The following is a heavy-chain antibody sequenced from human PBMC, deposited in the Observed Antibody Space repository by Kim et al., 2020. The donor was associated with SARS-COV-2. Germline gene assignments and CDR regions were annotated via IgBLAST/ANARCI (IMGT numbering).Heavy chain of an antibody. J-gene: IGHJ4*02. D-gene: IGHD5-12*01. Sequence: GGSLRLSCAASGFTFSSYGMHWVRQAPGKGLEWVAVIWYDGSNKYYADSVKGRFTISRDNSKNTLYLQMNSLRAEDTAVYYCAKDSKWLRLEYYFDYWGQGTLVTVSS. CDR1: GFTFSSYG. V-gene: IGHV3-33*06. CDR3: AKDSKWLRLEYYFDY. CDR2: IWYDGSNK.